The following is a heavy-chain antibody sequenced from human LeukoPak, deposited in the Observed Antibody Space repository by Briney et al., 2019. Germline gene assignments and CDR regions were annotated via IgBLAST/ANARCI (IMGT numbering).Heavy chain of an antibody. V-gene: IGHV2-70*01. CDR3: ARIQAYGGNSEGYYFNY. CDR1: GFSLSTSGMC. J-gene: IGHJ4*02. D-gene: IGHD4-23*01. Sequence: GSGPTLVNPTQTLTVTCTFSGFSLSTSGMCVSWIRQPPGKALEWLALIDWDDDKFYSTSLKTRLTISKDTSKNQVVLTMTNMDPVDTATYYCARIQAYGGNSEGYYFNYWGQGTLVTVS. CDR2: IDWDDDK.